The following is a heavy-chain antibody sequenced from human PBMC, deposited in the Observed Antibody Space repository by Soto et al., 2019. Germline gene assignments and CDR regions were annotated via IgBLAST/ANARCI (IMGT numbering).Heavy chain of an antibody. CDR3: ARGRITMVRGVIISNRRDAFDI. Sequence: SETLSLTCTVSGGSISSYNWSWIRQPPGTGLEWIGYIYYSGSTNYNPSLKSRVTISVDTSKNQCSLKLSSVTAADTAVYYCARGRITMVRGVIISNRRDAFDIWGQGTMVTVSS. CDR1: GGSISSYN. J-gene: IGHJ3*02. D-gene: IGHD3-10*01. V-gene: IGHV4-59*01. CDR2: IYYSGST.